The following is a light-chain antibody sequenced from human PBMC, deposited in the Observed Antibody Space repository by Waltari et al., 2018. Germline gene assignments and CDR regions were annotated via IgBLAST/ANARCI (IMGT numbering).Light chain of an antibody. Sequence: QSALTQPASVSGSPGQAITLSCPGTNSDVGCYGYFSFYQQHPGKAPKLIIYDVSNRPSGVYSRFSGSKFGNTASLTISGLQDDDEADYYCNSYTSSSSLFGGGTRLTVL. CDR2: DVS. CDR1: NSDVGCYGY. V-gene: IGLV2-14*03. J-gene: IGLJ2*01. CDR3: NSYTSSSSL.